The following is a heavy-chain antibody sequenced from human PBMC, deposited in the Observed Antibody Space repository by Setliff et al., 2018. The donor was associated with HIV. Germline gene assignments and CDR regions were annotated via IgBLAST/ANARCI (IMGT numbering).Heavy chain of an antibody. CDR2: IYRTGSA. CDR3: ATDHVTMAGTRFDF. D-gene: IGHD6-19*01. CDR1: GGSISSYY. J-gene: IGHJ4*02. Sequence: ASETLSLTCTVSGGSISSYYWSWIRQPAGKGLEWIGRIYRTGSANYNPSLKGRLTISIDTSKKQFSLRLKSVTAADAAVYYCATDHVTMAGTRFDFWGQGTPVTVSS. V-gene: IGHV4-4*07.